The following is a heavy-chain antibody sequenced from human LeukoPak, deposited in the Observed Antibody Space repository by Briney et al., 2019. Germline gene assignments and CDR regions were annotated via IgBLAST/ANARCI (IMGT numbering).Heavy chain of an antibody. V-gene: IGHV4-39*01. CDR2: IYYSGST. CDR1: GGSISSSSYY. CDR3: ARQTRYCGGDCYPRWFDP. J-gene: IGHJ5*02. D-gene: IGHD2-21*01. Sequence: SETLSLTCTVSGGSISSSSYYWGWIRQPPGKGLEWIGSIYYSGSTYYNPSLKSRDTISVDTSKNQFSLKLSSVTAADTAVYYCARQTRYCGGDCYPRWFDPWGQGTLVTVSS.